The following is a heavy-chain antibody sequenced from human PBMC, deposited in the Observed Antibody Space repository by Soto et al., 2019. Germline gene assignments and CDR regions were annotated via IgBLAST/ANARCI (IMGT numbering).Heavy chain of an antibody. CDR3: VREGDYSDNNGYPLFDY. D-gene: IGHD3-22*01. Sequence: QVQLQESGPGLLKPSEPLSLTCTVSGASMRNYYWSWIRQPAGKGLEWIGRIFGSGETYYNPSLKSRIILSVDLSKSQFSLELTSVTAADTAVYFCVREGDYSDNNGYPLFDYWGQGTLVTVSP. J-gene: IGHJ4*02. CDR1: GASMRNYY. CDR2: IFGSGET. V-gene: IGHV4-4*07.